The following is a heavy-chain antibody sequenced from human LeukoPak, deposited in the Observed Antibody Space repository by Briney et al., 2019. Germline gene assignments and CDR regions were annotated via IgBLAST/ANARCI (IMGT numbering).Heavy chain of an antibody. V-gene: IGHV1-8*02. J-gene: IGHJ6*03. CDR2: MNPKSGDT. Sequence: GASVKVSCKTSGYIFIDYEISWVRQAPGQGLEWMGWMNPKSGDTGYEQKFQGRITITRDSSISTVYMELSSLRSEDTALYYCARGRYIDVWGKGTTVTVSS. CDR1: GYIFIDYE. CDR3: ARGRYIDV.